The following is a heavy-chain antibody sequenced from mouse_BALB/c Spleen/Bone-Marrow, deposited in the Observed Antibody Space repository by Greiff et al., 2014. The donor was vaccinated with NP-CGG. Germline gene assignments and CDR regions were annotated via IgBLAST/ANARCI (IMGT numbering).Heavy chain of an antibody. CDR3: AREGSTMITTEAWFAY. D-gene: IGHD2-4*01. J-gene: IGHJ3*01. CDR1: GYTFTSYV. Sequence: EVQLQQSGPELVKPGASVKMSCKASGYTFTSYVMHWVKQKPGQGLEWIGYINPYNDGTKYSEKFKGKATLTSDKSSSTAYMELSSLTSEDSAVYYCAREGSTMITTEAWFAYWGQGTLVTVSA. CDR2: INPYNDGT. V-gene: IGHV1-14*01.